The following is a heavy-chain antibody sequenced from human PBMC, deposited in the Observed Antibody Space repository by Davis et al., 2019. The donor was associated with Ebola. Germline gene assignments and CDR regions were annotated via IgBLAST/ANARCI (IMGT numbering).Heavy chain of an antibody. Sequence: PSETLSLTCTVSGGSISRGGSYWTWIRQHPGKGLEWIGNIYYSGTTDYNPSLKSRVAISVDTSKNQFSLRLSSVTAADTAVYYCARNDAGGLNYYFDYWGQGTLVTVSS. V-gene: IGHV4-39*01. CDR2: IYYSGTT. J-gene: IGHJ4*02. CDR1: GGSISRGGSY. CDR3: ARNDAGGLNYYFDY. D-gene: IGHD1-1*01.